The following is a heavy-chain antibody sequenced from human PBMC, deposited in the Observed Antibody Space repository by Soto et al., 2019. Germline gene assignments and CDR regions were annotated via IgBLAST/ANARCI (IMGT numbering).Heavy chain of an antibody. CDR2: ISGSGGST. J-gene: IGHJ6*03. V-gene: IGHV3-23*01. CDR3: AKVGQRDYYGSGSYEGLWYYYYYMDV. D-gene: IGHD3-10*01. Sequence: GGSLRLSCAASGFTFSSYAMSWVRQAPGKGLEWVSAISGSGGSTYYADSVKGRFTISRDNSKNTLYLQMNSLRAEDTAVYYCAKVGQRDYYGSGSYEGLWYYYYYMDVWGKGTTVTVSS. CDR1: GFTFSSYA.